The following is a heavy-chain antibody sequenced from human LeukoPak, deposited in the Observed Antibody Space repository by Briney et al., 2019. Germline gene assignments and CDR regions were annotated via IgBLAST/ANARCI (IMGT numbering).Heavy chain of an antibody. Sequence: GGSLRLSCAASGFTFSSYSMNWVRQAPGKGLEWVSYISSSSSTIYYADSVKGRFTISRDNAKNSLYLQMNSPRAEDTAVYYCARESVRKWELSLFDYWGQGTLVTVSS. CDR3: ARESVRKWELSLFDY. CDR2: ISSSSSTI. V-gene: IGHV3-48*04. CDR1: GFTFSSYS. D-gene: IGHD1-26*01. J-gene: IGHJ4*02.